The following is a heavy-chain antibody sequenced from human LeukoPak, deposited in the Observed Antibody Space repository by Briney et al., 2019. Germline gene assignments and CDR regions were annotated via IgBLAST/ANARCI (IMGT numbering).Heavy chain of an antibody. D-gene: IGHD3-22*01. Sequence: GASVKVSCKASGYTFTSYDINWVRQATGQGLEWMGWMNLNSGNTGYAQKFQGRVTMTRNTSISTAYMELSSLRSEDTAVYYCARGGYDSSGYYYDWFDPWGQGTLVTVSS. CDR1: GYTFTSYD. J-gene: IGHJ5*02. V-gene: IGHV1-8*01. CDR2: MNLNSGNT. CDR3: ARGGYDSSGYYYDWFDP.